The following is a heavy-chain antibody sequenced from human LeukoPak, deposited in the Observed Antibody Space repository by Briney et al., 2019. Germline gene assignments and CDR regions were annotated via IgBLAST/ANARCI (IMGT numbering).Heavy chain of an antibody. CDR1: GYTFTDYY. V-gene: IGHV1-2*02. Sequence: ASVKVSCKASGYTFTDYYMHWVRQAPGQGLEWMGCINPNSGGTNYAQNFQGRVTMTRDTSISTAYMELSRLRSDDTAVYYCARDYYGGNSGGWFDPWGQGTLVTVSS. J-gene: IGHJ5*02. CDR3: ARDYYGGNSGGWFDP. CDR2: INPNSGGT. D-gene: IGHD4-23*01.